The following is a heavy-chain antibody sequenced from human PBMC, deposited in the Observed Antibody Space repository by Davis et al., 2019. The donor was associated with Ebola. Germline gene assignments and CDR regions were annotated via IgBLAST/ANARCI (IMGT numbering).Heavy chain of an antibody. Sequence: SETLFLTCTVSGGSISSYYWSWIRQPPGKGLEWIGYIYYSGRTTYNPSLKSRVTISIDTSKNQFSLKLSSVTAADTAVYYCARQYSSSSSTDYWGQGTLVTVSS. D-gene: IGHD6-6*01. J-gene: IGHJ4*02. V-gene: IGHV4-59*01. CDR1: GGSISSYY. CDR3: ARQYSSSSSTDY. CDR2: IYYSGRT.